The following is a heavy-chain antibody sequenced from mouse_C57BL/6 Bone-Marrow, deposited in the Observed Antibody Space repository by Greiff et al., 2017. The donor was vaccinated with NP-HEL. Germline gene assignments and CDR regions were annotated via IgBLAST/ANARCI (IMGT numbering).Heavy chain of an antibody. CDR2: ISNLAYSI. CDR3: ARQGEKFGNYCNPWFAY. V-gene: IGHV5-15*01. CDR1: GFTFSDYG. Sequence: EVMLVESGGGLVQPGGSLKLSCAASGFTFSDYGMAWVRQAPRKGPEWVAFISNLAYSIYYADTVTGRFTISRVNAKNTLYLEMSSLRSEDTAMYYCARQGEKFGNYCNPWFAYWGQGTLVTVSA. D-gene: IGHD2-1*01. J-gene: IGHJ3*01.